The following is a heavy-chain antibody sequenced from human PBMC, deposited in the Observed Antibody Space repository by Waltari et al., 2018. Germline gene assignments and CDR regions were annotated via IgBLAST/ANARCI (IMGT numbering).Heavy chain of an antibody. CDR3: ARQRLDSSPNDAFDI. J-gene: IGHJ3*02. D-gene: IGHD2-2*03. V-gene: IGHV5-51*01. CDR2: IYPGDSDT. CDR1: GYSFTSYW. Sequence: EVQLVQSGAEVKKPGESLKISCKGSGYSFTSYWIGWVRQMPGKGLEWMGIIYPGDSDTRYSPSFQGQVTISADKSISTAYLQWSSLKASDTAMYYCARQRLDSSPNDAFDIWGQGTMVTVSS.